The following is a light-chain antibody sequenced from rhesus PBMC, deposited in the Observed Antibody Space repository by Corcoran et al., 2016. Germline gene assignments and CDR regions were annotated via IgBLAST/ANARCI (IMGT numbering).Light chain of an antibody. CDR1: QSVSSS. CDR2: GAS. CDR3: QQYSNWPFT. J-gene: IGKJ3*01. V-gene: IGKV3-42*03. Sequence: EIVLTQSPATLSLSPGERATLSCRASQSVSSSLAWYQQKPEQAPRPLIYGASSMATGIPDRFSGSGSGTDFTLTISSLEPEDFAVYYCQQYSNWPFTFGPGTKLDIK.